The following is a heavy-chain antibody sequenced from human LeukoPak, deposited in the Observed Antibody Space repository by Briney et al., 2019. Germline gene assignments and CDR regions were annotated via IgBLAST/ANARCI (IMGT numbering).Heavy chain of an antibody. D-gene: IGHD1-26*01. Sequence: SETLSLTCTVSGGSITSDYWSWIRQPPGKGLESIGYIYYSGSTNYNPSLKSRVTISVDTSKNQFSLKLSSVTAAATAVYYCARVASVGATRALDYWGKGTLVTVS. V-gene: IGHV4-59*01. CDR2: IYYSGST. CDR3: ARVASVGATRALDY. J-gene: IGHJ4*02. CDR1: GGSITSDY.